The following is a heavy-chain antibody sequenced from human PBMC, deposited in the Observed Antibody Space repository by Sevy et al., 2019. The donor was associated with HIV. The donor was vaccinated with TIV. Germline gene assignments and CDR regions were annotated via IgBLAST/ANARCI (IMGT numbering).Heavy chain of an antibody. J-gene: IGHJ4*02. CDR3: ARGPRGNYVFVY. CDR2: IRSKGYGGTT. CDR1: GFTFGDYA. V-gene: IGHV3-49*03. Sequence: GGSLRLSCTASGFTFGDYAMSWFRQAPGKGLEWVGFIRSKGYGGTTEYAASVKGRFTISRDDSKSIAYVQMNSLKTEDTAVYYCARGPRGNYVFVYWGQGTLVTVSS. D-gene: IGHD4-4*01.